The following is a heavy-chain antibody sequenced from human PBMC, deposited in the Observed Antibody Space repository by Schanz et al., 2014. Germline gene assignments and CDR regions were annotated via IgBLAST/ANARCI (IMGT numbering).Heavy chain of an antibody. V-gene: IGHV1-18*01. Sequence: QVQLVQSGDEVKKPGASVKVSCKTSGYTFSDYGITWVRQAPGQGLEWVGWISPYNGNTNYAPKVQGRVTVTTDTSTSTVYMELRSLRSDDTAVYYCARGFDFWDRWGQGTLVIVSS. CDR3: ARGFDFWDR. D-gene: IGHD3-3*01. CDR2: ISPYNGNT. CDR1: GYTFSDYG. J-gene: IGHJ4*02.